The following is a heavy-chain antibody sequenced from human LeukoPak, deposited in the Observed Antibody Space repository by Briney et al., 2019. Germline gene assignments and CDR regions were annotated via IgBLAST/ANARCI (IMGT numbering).Heavy chain of an antibody. J-gene: IGHJ4*02. CDR2: INHSGST. D-gene: IGHD2-2*01. Sequence: SETLSLTCAVYGGSFSGYYWSWIRQPPGKGLEWIREINHSGSTNYNPSLKSRVTISVDTSKNQFSLKLSSVTAADTAVYYCARVRGYCSSTICYRYYFDYWGQGTLVTVSS. V-gene: IGHV4-34*01. CDR3: ARVRGYCSSTICYRYYFDY. CDR1: GGSFSGYY.